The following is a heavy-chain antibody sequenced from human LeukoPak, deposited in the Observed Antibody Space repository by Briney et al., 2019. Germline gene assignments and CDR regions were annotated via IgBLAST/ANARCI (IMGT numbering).Heavy chain of an antibody. Sequence: SETLSLTCTVSGGSISSYYWSWIRQPPGKGLEWIGYIYYSGSTNYNPSLKSRVTISVDTSKNQFSLKLSSVTAADTAVYYCARYRRYVGNFDYWGQGTLVTVSS. J-gene: IGHJ4*02. D-gene: IGHD7-27*01. V-gene: IGHV4-59*01. CDR1: GGSISSYY. CDR3: ARYRRYVGNFDY. CDR2: IYYSGST.